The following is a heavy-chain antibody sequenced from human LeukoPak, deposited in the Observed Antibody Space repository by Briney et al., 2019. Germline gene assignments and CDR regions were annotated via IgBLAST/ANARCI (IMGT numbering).Heavy chain of an antibody. CDR1: GGTFSSYA. V-gene: IGHV1-69*05. Sequence: GASVKVSCKASGGTFSSYAISWARQAPGQGLEWMGGIIPIFGTANYAQKFQGRVTITTDESTSTAYMELSSLRSEDTAVYYCARESVAYCGGDCYPFDIWGQGTMVTVSS. D-gene: IGHD2-21*02. CDR2: IIPIFGTA. CDR3: ARESVAYCGGDCYPFDI. J-gene: IGHJ3*02.